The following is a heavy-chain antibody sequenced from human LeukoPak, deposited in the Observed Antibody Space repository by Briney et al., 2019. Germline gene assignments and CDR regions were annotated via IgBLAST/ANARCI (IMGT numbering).Heavy chain of an antibody. D-gene: IGHD1-26*01. V-gene: IGHV5-51*01. CDR3: ARRPPYSGSYWVFDP. Sequence: ESLKISCKGSGYSFTSNWIGWVRQMPGKGLGWMGSIYPGDSDTRYSPSFQGQVTISADKSISTAYLQWSSLKASDTAMYYCARRPPYSGSYWVFDPWGQGTLVTVSS. J-gene: IGHJ5*02. CDR2: IYPGDSDT. CDR1: GYSFTSNW.